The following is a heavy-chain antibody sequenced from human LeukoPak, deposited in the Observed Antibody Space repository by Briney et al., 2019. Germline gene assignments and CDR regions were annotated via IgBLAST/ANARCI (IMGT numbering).Heavy chain of an antibody. CDR3: ARGLVFPSYDFWSGYYRSDAFDI. J-gene: IGHJ3*02. D-gene: IGHD3-3*01. V-gene: IGHV4-59*01. CDR2: IYNSGST. CDR1: GGSISSYY. Sequence: PSETLSLTRTVSGGSISSYYWNWLRQPPGKGLEWIGYIYNSGSTNNNPSLKSRVTISVYTSKKQFSLKLSSVTAADTAVYYCARGLVFPSYDFWSGYYRSDAFDIWGQGTMVTVSS.